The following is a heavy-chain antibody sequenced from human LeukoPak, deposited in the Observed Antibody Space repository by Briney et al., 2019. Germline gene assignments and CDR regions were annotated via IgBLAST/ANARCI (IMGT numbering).Heavy chain of an antibody. CDR1: GFTFSSYS. CDR2: ISSSSAHI. Sequence: NPGGSLRLSCAASGFTFSSYSMNWVRQAPGKGLEWVSFISSSSAHINYADSVKGRFTISGDNPRNSLYLQMNSLRAEDTAVYYCARDIGGSYTAIDYWGQGTLVTVSS. CDR3: ARDIGGSYTAIDY. J-gene: IGHJ4*02. V-gene: IGHV3-21*01. D-gene: IGHD1-26*01.